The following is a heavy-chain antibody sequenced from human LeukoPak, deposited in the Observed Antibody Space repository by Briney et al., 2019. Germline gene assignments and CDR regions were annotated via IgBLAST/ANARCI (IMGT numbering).Heavy chain of an antibody. CDR2: INPAGDT. V-gene: IGHV3-13*04. CDR3: ARGDCSGGSCSSMDV. CDR1: GFTFSTYD. J-gene: IGHJ6*02. D-gene: IGHD2-15*01. Sequence: GRSLRLSCAASGFTFSTYDMHWVRQATGKGLEWVSGINPAGDTYYPGSVKGRFTISREDAKNSFYLQMNSLRVGDTAVYYCARGDCSGGSCSSMDVWGQGTTVTVSS.